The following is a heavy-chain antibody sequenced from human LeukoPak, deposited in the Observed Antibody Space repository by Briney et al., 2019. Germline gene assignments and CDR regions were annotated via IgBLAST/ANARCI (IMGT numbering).Heavy chain of an antibody. J-gene: IGHJ4*02. CDR3: ARGYIAARSGRRSAPVFDY. Sequence: KASETLSLTCTVSGGSISSSSYYWGWIRQPPGKGLEWMGEINHSGSTNYNPSLKSRVTISVDTSKNQFSLKLSSVTAADTAVYYCARGYIAARSGRRSAPVFDYWGQGTLVTVSS. V-gene: IGHV4-39*07. CDR1: GGSISSSSYY. CDR2: INHSGST. D-gene: IGHD6-6*01.